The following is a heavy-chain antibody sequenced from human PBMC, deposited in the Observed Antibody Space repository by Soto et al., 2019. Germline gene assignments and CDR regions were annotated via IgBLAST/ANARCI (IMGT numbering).Heavy chain of an antibody. Sequence: SVKVSCKASGVTFSSYAISWVRQAPGQGLEWMGGIIPIFGTANYAQKFQGRVTITADESTSTAYMELSSLRSEDTAVYYCASPYYDILTGYYNRWFDPWGQGTLVTVSS. CDR1: GVTFSSYA. CDR3: ASPYYDILTGYYNRWFDP. J-gene: IGHJ5*02. V-gene: IGHV1-69*13. CDR2: IIPIFGTA. D-gene: IGHD3-9*01.